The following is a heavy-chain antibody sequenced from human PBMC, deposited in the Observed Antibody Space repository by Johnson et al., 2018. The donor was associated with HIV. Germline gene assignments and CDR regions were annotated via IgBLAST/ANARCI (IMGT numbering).Heavy chain of an antibody. CDR3: ALVLGALPGAFDI. Sequence: VQLVESGGGVVQPGGSLRLSCAASGFTVSSNYMSWVRQAPGKGLEWVAVISYDGSNKYYADSVKGRFTISRDNSKNTLYIQMNSLRAEDTAVYYCALVLGALPGAFDIWGQGTLVTVSS. V-gene: IGHV3-30*14. CDR1: GFTVSSNY. CDR2: ISYDGSNK. J-gene: IGHJ3*02. D-gene: IGHD3-16*01.